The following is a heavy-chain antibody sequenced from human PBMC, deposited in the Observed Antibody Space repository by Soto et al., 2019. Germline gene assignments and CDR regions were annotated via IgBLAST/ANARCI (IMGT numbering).Heavy chain of an antibody. D-gene: IGHD2-2*01. J-gene: IGHJ4*02. V-gene: IGHV3-23*01. CDR3: AKDVYCSSTSCSFDY. CDR1: GFTFSSYA. CDR2: ISGSAGST. Sequence: EAQLLESGGGVVQPGGSARLSCAASGFTFSSYAMTWVRQAPGKGLEWVSGISGSAGSTYYADSVKGRFTISRDNSKNTLYLQMNNLRAEDTAGYYCAKDVYCSSTSCSFDYWGQGTLVTVSS.